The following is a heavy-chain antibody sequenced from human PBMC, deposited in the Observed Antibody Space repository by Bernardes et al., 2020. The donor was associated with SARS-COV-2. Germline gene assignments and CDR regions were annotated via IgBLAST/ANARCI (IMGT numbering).Heavy chain of an antibody. J-gene: IGHJ6*02. D-gene: IGHD5-12*01. Sequence: ASVKVSCKASGYTFTNYDINWVRQATGQGLEWMGWMNPNSDNTRYAWKFQGRVTLTRNTSISTAYMELSSLTSEDTAVYYCAKGPWQPYYYGMDVWGQGTTVTVSS. CDR3: AKGPWQPYYYGMDV. CDR1: GYTFTNYD. CDR2: MNPNSDNT. V-gene: IGHV1-8*02.